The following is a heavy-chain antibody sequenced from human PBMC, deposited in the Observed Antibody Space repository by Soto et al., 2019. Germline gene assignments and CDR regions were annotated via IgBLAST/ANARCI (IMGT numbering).Heavy chain of an antibody. J-gene: IGHJ6*02. CDR2: ISDDGSKK. Sequence: QVQLVESGGGVVQPGGSLRLSCGASGFTFSTYGMHWVRQAPGKGLEWVALISDDGSKKYYIDSVKGRFIISRDNSKNTLYLQINRLRSEDTAASYCAKDIMVIRDVDQYNNMDVWGHGPTVSASS. CDR3: AKDIMVIRDVDQYNNMDV. CDR1: GFTFSTYG. V-gene: IGHV3-30*18. D-gene: IGHD3-16*01.